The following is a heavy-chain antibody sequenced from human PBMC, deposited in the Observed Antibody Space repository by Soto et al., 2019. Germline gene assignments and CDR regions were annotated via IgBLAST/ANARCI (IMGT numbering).Heavy chain of an antibody. CDR1: GFNFSSYA. CDR3: ARGLEAGYYFAY. J-gene: IGHJ4*02. CDR2: ITNSGDRS. Sequence: EVQLLESGGRLIQPGGSLRLSCAASGFNFSSYAMSWIRQAPGKGPEWVAGITNSGDRSGYADSVKGRFTVSRDNSQNTMYLQLNSLRGDDTAIYYCARGLEAGYYFAYWGQGTVVTVSS. V-gene: IGHV3-23*01. D-gene: IGHD3-22*01.